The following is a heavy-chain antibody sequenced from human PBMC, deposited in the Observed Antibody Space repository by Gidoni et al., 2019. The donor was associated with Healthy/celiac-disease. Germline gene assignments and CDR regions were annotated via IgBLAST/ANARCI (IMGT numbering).Heavy chain of an antibody. CDR3: AREGSTLAVAGSFDY. V-gene: IGHV4-59*01. CDR1: GGSISSYY. Sequence: QVQLQESGPGLVKPSETLSLTCTVSGGSISSYYWSWIRQPPGKGLEWIGYIYYSGSTNYNPALKSRVTISVDTSKNQFSLKLSSVTAADTAVYYCAREGSTLAVAGSFDYWGQGTLVTVSS. D-gene: IGHD6-19*01. CDR2: IYYSGST. J-gene: IGHJ4*02.